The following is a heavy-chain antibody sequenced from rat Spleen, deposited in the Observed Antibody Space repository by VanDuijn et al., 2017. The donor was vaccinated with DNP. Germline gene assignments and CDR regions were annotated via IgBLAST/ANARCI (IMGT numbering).Heavy chain of an antibody. CDR2: IWSGGTT. CDR3: ARGDYSSFYVMDA. J-gene: IGHJ4*01. D-gene: IGHD1-2*01. V-gene: IGHV2-16*01. CDR1: GFSLSSYG. Sequence: QVQLKESGPGLVQPSQTLSLTCTVSGFSLSSYGVSWVRQPPGKGLEWIGAIWSGGTTVYNSPLKSRLSISRDTSKSQVLLKMNSLQTEDTAMYFCARGDYSSFYVMDAWGQGASVTVSS.